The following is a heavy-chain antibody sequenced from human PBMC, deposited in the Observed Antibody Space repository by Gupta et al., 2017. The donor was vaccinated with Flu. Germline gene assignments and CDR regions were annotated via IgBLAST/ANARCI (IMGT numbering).Heavy chain of an antibody. CDR1: GFTFSSYA. CDR2: ISGSGGST. V-gene: IGHV3-23*01. CDR3: AKDSEFSRKLRVYNQPFQH. Sequence: EVQLLESGGGLVQPGGSLRLSCAASGFTFSSYAMSWVRQAPGKGLEWVSAISGSGGSTYYADSVKGRFTISRDNSKNTLYLQMNSLRAEDTAVYYCAKDSEFSRKLRVYNQPFQHWGQGTLVTVSS. D-gene: IGHD1-1*01. J-gene: IGHJ1*01.